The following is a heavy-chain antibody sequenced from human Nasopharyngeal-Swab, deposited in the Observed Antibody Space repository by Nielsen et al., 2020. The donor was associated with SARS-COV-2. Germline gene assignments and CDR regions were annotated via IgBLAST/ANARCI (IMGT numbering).Heavy chain of an antibody. V-gene: IGHV4-39*07. CDR3: ARERGRGGIWNCYYYYMDV. CDR2: IYYSGST. J-gene: IGHJ6*03. Sequence: WIRQPPGKGLEWIGSIYYSGSTYYNPSLKSRVTISVDTSKNQFSLKLSSVTAADTAVYYCARERGRGGIWNCYYYYMDVWGKGTTVTISS. D-gene: IGHD3-10*01.